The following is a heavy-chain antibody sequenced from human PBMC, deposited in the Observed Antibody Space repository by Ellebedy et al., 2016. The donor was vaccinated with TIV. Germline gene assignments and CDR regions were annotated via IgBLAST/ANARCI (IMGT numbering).Heavy chain of an antibody. D-gene: IGHD3-10*01. CDR2: IIPILGIA. V-gene: IGHV1-69*04. J-gene: IGHJ4*02. CDR1: GGTFSSYA. Sequence: SVKVSXKASGGTFSSYAISWVRQAPGQGLEWMGRIIPILGIANYAQKFQGRVTITADKSTSTAYMELSSLRSEDTAVYYCARVTFGELFDYWGQGTLVTVSS. CDR3: ARVTFGELFDY.